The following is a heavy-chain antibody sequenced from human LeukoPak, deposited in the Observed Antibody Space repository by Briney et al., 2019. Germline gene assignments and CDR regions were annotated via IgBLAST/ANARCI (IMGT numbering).Heavy chain of an antibody. D-gene: IGHD3-22*01. V-gene: IGHV1-2*02. CDR2: INPNSGGT. CDR1: GYTFTGYY. Sequence: ASVKVSCKASGYTFTGYYMHWVRQAPGQGLEWMGWINPNSGGTNYAQKFQGRGTMTRDTSISTAYMELSRLRSDDTAVYYCASTSKVVVTYYFDYWGQGTLVTVSS. J-gene: IGHJ4*02. CDR3: ASTSKVVVTYYFDY.